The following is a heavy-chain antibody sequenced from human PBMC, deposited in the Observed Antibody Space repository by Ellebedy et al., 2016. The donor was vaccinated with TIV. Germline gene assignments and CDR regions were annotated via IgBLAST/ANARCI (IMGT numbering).Heavy chain of an antibody. J-gene: IGHJ4*02. Sequence: GESLKISXAASRFTFSKYAMHWVRQAPGKGLEWVAVISDTGSNKYYGDSVKGRFTISRDNSKNTLHLQMNSLRAEDTAVYYCAREVSSGWYYFDNWGQGTLVTVSS. V-gene: IGHV3-30*03. CDR1: RFTFSKYA. CDR3: AREVSSGWYYFDN. CDR2: ISDTGSNK. D-gene: IGHD6-19*01.